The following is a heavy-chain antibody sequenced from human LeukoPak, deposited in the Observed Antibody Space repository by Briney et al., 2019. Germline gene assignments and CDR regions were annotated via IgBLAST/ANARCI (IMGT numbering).Heavy chain of an antibody. CDR2: IYPGDSDT. J-gene: IGHJ2*01. CDR1: GYSFTSYW. CDR3: ARLSSMYYYDSSGPAGYFDL. V-gene: IGHV5-51*01. D-gene: IGHD3-22*01. Sequence: GESLKISCKGSGYSFTSYWIGWVRQMPGKGLEWMGIIYPGDSDTRYSPSFQGQVTISADKSISTANLQWSSLKASDTAMYYCARLSSMYYYDSSGPAGYFDLWGRGTLVTVSS.